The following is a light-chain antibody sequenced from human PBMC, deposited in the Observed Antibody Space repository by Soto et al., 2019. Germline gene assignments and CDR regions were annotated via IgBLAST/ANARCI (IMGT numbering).Light chain of an antibody. CDR1: SSDVGAYNF. CDR2: EVS. J-gene: IGLJ3*02. CDR3: SSCTISSKWV. Sequence: QSALLQPASVSGSPGQSVTISCTGASSDVGAYNFVSWYQQHPGEVPKLMIFEVSKRPSGISSRFSGSKSGNTASLTISGLQAEDEADYYCSSCTISSKWVFGGGTKLTVL. V-gene: IGLV2-14*01.